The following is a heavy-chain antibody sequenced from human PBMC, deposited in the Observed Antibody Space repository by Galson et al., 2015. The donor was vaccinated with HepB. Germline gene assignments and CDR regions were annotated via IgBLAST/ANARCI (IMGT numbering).Heavy chain of an antibody. Sequence: SLRLSCAASGFTFSTAWMTWVRQAPGKGLEWVGRIKSKTDGGTTDYAAPVKGRFTISSDDSKNTLYLQMNSLKTEQTAVYYCTSPYYYDSGGYYNYWGQGTLVTVSS. CDR2: IKSKTDGGTT. J-gene: IGHJ4*02. CDR3: TSPYYYDSGGYYNY. D-gene: IGHD3-22*01. V-gene: IGHV3-15*01. CDR1: GFTFSTAW.